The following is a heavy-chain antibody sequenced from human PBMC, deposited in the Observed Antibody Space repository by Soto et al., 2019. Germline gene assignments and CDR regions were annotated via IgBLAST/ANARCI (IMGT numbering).Heavy chain of an antibody. CDR1: GFTFNTYG. D-gene: IGHD1-1*01. J-gene: IGHJ4*02. CDR3: AKGERGLDK. Sequence: QVQLVEFGGGVVQPGRSLRVSCAASGFTFNTYGMHWVRQAPGKGLEWVAVISYDGTYKYYAESVKGRFTISRDNSKNTLYLQMNSLRDEDTAVYYCAKGERGLDKWGQGTLVTVSS. CDR2: ISYDGTYK. V-gene: IGHV3-30*18.